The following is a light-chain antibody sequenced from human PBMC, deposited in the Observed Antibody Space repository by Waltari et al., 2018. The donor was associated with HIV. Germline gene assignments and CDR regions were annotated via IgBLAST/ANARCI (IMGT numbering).Light chain of an antibody. V-gene: IGLV2-8*01. CDR2: EVR. CDR1: GSDVGSQNS. J-gene: IGLJ1*01. CDR3: SSYAGSDTYV. Sequence: QSALTQPPSASGSPGQSVTISCTATGSDVGSQNSVTWYQHHPGKAPKLIIYEVRKRPSGVPDRFSGSKAGNTASLAVSGLQAEDEADYYCSSYAGSDTYVFGTGTRLTFL.